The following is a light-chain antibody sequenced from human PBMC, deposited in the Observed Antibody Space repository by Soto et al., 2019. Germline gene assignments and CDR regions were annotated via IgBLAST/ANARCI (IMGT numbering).Light chain of an antibody. Sequence: DIQMTQSPSSVSASVGDRVTITCRASQGIGRWLAWYQQKPGKAPMLLIYAASSLQSGVPSRFSGSRSGTDFTLTISSLQPEDFATYHCQQANSFPPTFGGGTKVEIQ. CDR1: QGIGRW. CDR3: QQANSFPPT. V-gene: IGKV1D-12*01. CDR2: AAS. J-gene: IGKJ4*01.